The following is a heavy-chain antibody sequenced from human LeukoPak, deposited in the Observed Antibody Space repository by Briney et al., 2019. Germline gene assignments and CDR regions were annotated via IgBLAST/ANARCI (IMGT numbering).Heavy chain of an antibody. V-gene: IGHV3-7*01. CDR1: GFTFSSYW. D-gene: IGHD6-13*01. Sequence: GGSLRLSCAASGFTFSSYWMSWVRQAPGKGLEWVANIKQDGSEKYYVDSMKGRFTISRDNAKNSLYLQMNSLRAEDTAVYYCARVSIAAAGYYFDYWGQGTLVTVSS. CDR3: ARVSIAAAGYYFDY. CDR2: IKQDGSEK. J-gene: IGHJ4*02.